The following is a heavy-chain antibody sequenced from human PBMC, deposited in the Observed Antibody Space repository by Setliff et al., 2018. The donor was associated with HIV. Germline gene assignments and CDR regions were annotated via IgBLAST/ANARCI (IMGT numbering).Heavy chain of an antibody. J-gene: IGHJ4*01. CDR2: INQAGGT. D-gene: IGHD6-13*01. CDR3: ARGSTVPFTNSWYYIDY. V-gene: IGHV4-34*01. CDR1: GASLSNCF. Sequence: SETLSLTCAVYGASLSNCFGTWIRQPPGKGLEWIGEINQAGGTNYNPSLKSRVAISADTSKNQFSLRLTSVTAADSAVYFCARGSTVPFTNSWYYIDYWGRGSPVPSPQ.